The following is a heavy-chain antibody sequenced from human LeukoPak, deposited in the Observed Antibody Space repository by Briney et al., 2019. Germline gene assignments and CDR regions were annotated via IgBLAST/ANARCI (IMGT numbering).Heavy chain of an antibody. V-gene: IGHV4-34*01. Sequence: SETLSLTCAVYGGSFSGYYWSWIRQPPGKGLEWIGEINHSGSTNYNPSLKSRVTISVDTSKNQFSLKLSSVTAADTAVYYCARRGGLRTTGTTVRPRRYNWFDPWGQGTLVTVSS. CDR2: INHSGST. J-gene: IGHJ5*02. D-gene: IGHD1-1*01. CDR3: ARRGGLRTTGTTVRPRRYNWFDP. CDR1: GGSFSGYY.